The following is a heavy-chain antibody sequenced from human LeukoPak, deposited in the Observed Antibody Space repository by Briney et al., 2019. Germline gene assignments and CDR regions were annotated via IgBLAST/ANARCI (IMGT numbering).Heavy chain of an antibody. CDR1: GFTFSNYW. V-gene: IGHV3-74*01. Sequence: GGSLRLSCAASGFTFSNYWMHWVRQAPGKGLEWVSRINEDASIISYADSVKGRFTISRDNAKNTVSLQMSSLRAEDTAVYYCARDILRSTSFYYYYMDVWGQGTLVTVSS. J-gene: IGHJ6*03. CDR2: INEDASII. D-gene: IGHD2-2*01. CDR3: ARDILRSTSFYYYYMDV.